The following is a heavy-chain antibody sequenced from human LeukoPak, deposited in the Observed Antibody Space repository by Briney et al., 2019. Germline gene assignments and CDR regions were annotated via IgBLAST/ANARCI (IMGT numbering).Heavy chain of an antibody. CDR3: ASGGLGARKYYSDPFHY. V-gene: IGHV3-53*01. CDR2: IYSAGST. CDR1: GFTVSSNY. Sequence: GGSLRLSCAASGFTVSSNYMSWVRQAPGKGLEWVSIIYSAGSTYYADSVRGRFTISGDSSKNTVCLQMNSLRAEDTAVYYCASGGLGARKYYSDPFHYWGQGTLVTVSS. J-gene: IGHJ4*02. D-gene: IGHD3-10*01.